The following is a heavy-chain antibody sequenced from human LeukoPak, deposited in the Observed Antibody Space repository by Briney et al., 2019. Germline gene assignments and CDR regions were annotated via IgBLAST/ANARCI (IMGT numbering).Heavy chain of an antibody. CDR2: IGSSSSTI. V-gene: IGHV3-48*01. Sequence: GGSLRLSCAASGFTFSSYSMNWVRQAPGKGLEWVSYIGSSSSTIFYADSVKGRFTISRDNAKNSLYLQMNSLRAEDTAVYYCARDVPGLLWFGELLDGMDVWGQGTTVTVSS. J-gene: IGHJ6*02. CDR3: ARDVPGLLWFGELLDGMDV. D-gene: IGHD3-10*01. CDR1: GFTFSSYS.